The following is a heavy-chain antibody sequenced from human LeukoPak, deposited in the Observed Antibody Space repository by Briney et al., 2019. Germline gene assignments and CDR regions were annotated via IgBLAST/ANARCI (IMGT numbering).Heavy chain of an antibody. Sequence: SETLSLTCTVSGGSISSSSYYWGWIRQPPGKGLEWIGSIYYSGSTYYNPSLKSRVTISVDTSKNQFSLKLSSVTAADTAVYYCARVRYSSGWYPDYWGQGTLVTVSS. CDR2: IYYSGST. V-gene: IGHV4-39*01. CDR3: ARVRYSSGWYPDY. J-gene: IGHJ4*02. CDR1: GGSISSSSYY. D-gene: IGHD6-19*01.